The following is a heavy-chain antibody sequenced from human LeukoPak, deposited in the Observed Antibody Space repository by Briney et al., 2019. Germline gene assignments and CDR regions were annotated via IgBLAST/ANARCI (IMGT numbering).Heavy chain of an antibody. CDR2: IYYSGST. D-gene: IGHD3-9*01. V-gene: IGHV4-59*01. CDR3: ARISGPRYFDWLPSDPVDY. Sequence: PPETLSLTCTVSGGSISSYYWSWIRQPPGKGLEWIGYIYYSGSTNYNPSLKSRVTISVDTSKNQFSLKLSSVTAADTAVYYCARISGPRYFDWLPSDPVDYWGQGTLVTVSS. CDR1: GGSISSYY. J-gene: IGHJ4*02.